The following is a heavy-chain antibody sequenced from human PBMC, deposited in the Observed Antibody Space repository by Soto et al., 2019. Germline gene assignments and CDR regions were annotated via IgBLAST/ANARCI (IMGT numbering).Heavy chain of an antibody. CDR3: AREWYYYDSSGYYYPGFDY. V-gene: IGHV1-18*01. Sequence: QVQLVQSGAEVKKPGASVKVSCKASGYTFTSYGISWVRQAPGQGLEWMGWISAYNGNTNYAQKLQGRVTMTTDPSTSTAYMELRSLRTDDTAVYYCAREWYYYDSSGYYYPGFDYWGQGTLVTVSS. J-gene: IGHJ4*02. CDR2: ISAYNGNT. D-gene: IGHD3-22*01. CDR1: GYTFTSYG.